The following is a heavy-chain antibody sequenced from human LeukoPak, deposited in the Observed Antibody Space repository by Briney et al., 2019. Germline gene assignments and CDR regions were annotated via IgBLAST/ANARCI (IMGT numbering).Heavy chain of an antibody. Sequence: SETLSLTCTVSGGSISSYYWSWIRQPPGKGLEWIGYIYYSGSTNYNPSLKSRVTISVDTSKNQFSLKLRSVTAADTAVYYCARDSGTSGEVKFDPWGQGALVTVSS. J-gene: IGHJ5*02. V-gene: IGHV4-59*01. D-gene: IGHD3-10*01. CDR2: IYYSGST. CDR1: GGSISSYY. CDR3: ARDSGTSGEVKFDP.